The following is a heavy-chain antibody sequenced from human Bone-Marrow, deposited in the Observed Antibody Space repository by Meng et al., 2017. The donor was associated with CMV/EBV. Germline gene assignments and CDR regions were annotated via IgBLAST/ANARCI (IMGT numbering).Heavy chain of an antibody. D-gene: IGHD2-15*01. J-gene: IGHJ6*02. V-gene: IGHV3-30*02. CDR3: AKGSDCSGGSCYYYGMDV. Sequence: GESLKISCAASGFTFSSYGMHWVRQAPGKGLEWVAFIRYDGSNKYYADSVKGRFTISRDNSKNTLYLQMNSLRAEDMAVYYCAKGSDCSGGSCYYYGMDVWGQGTTVTVSS. CDR1: GFTFSSYG. CDR2: IRYDGSNK.